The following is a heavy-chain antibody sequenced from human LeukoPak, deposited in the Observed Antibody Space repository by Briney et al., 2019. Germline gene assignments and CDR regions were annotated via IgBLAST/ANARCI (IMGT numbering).Heavy chain of an antibody. V-gene: IGHV4-34*01. Sequence: SETLSLTCAVYGGSFSGYYWSWIRQPPGKGLEWIGEINHSGSTNYNPSLKSRVTISVDTSKNQFSLKLSSMTAADTAVYYCARLGSSSGWYDAHYNYYYYYMDVWGKGTTVTISS. J-gene: IGHJ6*03. CDR1: GGSFSGYY. CDR2: INHSGST. D-gene: IGHD6-19*01. CDR3: ARLGSSSGWYDAHYNYYYYYMDV.